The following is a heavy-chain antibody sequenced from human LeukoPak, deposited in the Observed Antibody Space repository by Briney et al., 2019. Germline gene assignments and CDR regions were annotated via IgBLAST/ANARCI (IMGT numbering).Heavy chain of an antibody. V-gene: IGHV4-61*05. CDR3: ARSDYYYYGMDV. CDR1: GGSISSSSYY. J-gene: IGHJ6*02. CDR2: IYYSGST. Sequence: SETLSLTCTVSGGSISSSSYYWGWIRQPPGKGLEWIGNIYYSGSTNYNPSLKSRVTISVDTPKNQFSLKLSSVTAADTAVYYCARSDYYYYGMDVWGQGTTVTVSS.